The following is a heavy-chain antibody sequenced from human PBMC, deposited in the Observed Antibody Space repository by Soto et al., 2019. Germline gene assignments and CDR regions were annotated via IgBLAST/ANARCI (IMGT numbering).Heavy chain of an antibody. J-gene: IGHJ4*02. CDR2: ISWSRTTI. CDR1: GFTFSDYY. D-gene: IGHD1-26*01. V-gene: IGHV3-11*01. CDR3: SRLPRYNWSFSDY. Sequence: PGGSLRLSCAASGFTFSDYYMGWIRQAPGKGLEWVSFISWSRTTISYADSVSGRFTISRDNAKNSLFLQMNGLRADDTAVYFCSRLPRYNWSFSDYWGQGPLVTV.